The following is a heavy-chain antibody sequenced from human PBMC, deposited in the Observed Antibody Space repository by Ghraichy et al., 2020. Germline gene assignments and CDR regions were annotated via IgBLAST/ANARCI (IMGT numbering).Heavy chain of an antibody. D-gene: IGHD1-26*01. V-gene: IGHV4-59*08. CDR1: GGSISSYY. Sequence: SETLSLTCTVSGGSISSYYWSWIRQPPGKRLEWIGYIYYSGSTNYNPSLKSRVTISVDTSKNQFSLKLSSVTAADTAVYYCARLGSSTYGMDVWGQGTTVTVSS. CDR3: ARLGSSTYGMDV. CDR2: IYYSGST. J-gene: IGHJ6*02.